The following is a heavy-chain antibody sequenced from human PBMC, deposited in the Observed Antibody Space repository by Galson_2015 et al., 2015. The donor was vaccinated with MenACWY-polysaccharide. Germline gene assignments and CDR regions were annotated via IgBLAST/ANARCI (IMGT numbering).Heavy chain of an antibody. CDR1: GFTFTSYA. D-gene: IGHD3-3*01. CDR3: AKDSTDFWSVAGRFDH. Sequence: SLRLSCAASGFTFTSYAMSWVRQAPGKGLEWVSTIGGSGSNTHYADSVKGRFTISRDNSKNTLSLQMNSLRAEDTAVYYCAKDSTDFWSVAGRFDHWGQGTLVTVSS. V-gene: IGHV3-23*01. J-gene: IGHJ5*02. CDR2: IGGSGSNT.